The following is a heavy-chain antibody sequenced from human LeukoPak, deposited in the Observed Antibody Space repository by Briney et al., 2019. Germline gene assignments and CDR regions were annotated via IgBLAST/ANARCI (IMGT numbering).Heavy chain of an antibody. D-gene: IGHD1-14*01. CDR3: VRGGITTYMDV. J-gene: IGHJ6*03. CDR2: VSAYNGDT. V-gene: IGHV1-18*01. CDR1: GYTFSDYG. Sequence: GASVKVSCKASGYTFSDYGFTWVRQAPGQGLEWMGWVSAYNGDTTYAQKFQGRVTMTTDTSTRTAYMELRNLRPDDTAVYYCVRGGITTYMDVWGKGTTVTVSS.